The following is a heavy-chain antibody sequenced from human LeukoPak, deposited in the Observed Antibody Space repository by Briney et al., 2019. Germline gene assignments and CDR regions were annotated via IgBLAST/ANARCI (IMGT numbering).Heavy chain of an antibody. CDR3: ARLRKPRVAGPYSPRYYYYYMDV. J-gene: IGHJ6*03. CDR2: IYYSGST. D-gene: IGHD6-19*01. V-gene: IGHV4-61*05. Sequence: SETLSLTCTVSGDSISSRSYYWSWIRQPPGKGLEWIGYIYYSGSTNYNPSLKSRVTISVDTSKNQFSLKLSSVTAADTAVYYCARLRKPRVAGPYSPRYYYYYMDVWGKGTTVTISS. CDR1: GDSISSRSYY.